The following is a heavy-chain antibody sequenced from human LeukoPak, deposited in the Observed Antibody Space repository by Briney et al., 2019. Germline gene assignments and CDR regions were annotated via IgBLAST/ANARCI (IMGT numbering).Heavy chain of an antibody. V-gene: IGHV4-59*12. D-gene: IGHD6-13*01. CDR3: ALDSSAWYGYFHP. CDR2: IYYSGST. Sequence: SETLSLTCTVSGGSISSYYWSWVRQPPGKGLEWIGYIYYSGSTNYNPSLKSRVTISVDTSKNQFSLQLNSVTPEDTAVYYCALDSSAWYGYFHPWGQGTLVTVSS. CDR1: GGSISSYY. J-gene: IGHJ1*01.